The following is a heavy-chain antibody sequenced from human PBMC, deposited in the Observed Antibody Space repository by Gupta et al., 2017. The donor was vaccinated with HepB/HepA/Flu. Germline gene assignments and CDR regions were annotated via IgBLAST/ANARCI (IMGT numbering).Heavy chain of an antibody. CDR3: ARGRTALPRSAFVM. V-gene: IGHV3-30-3*01. D-gene: IGHD1-1*01. Sequence: GGVVQTGKSLRRSCVASGFTFSHYALHWVRQAPGKGLEWEAGSSYDGNNIYYRDAVKARFTIPRENSKNTLSLQMNSLRPEDRAVYYCARGRTALPRSAFVMCGQGTMVTVS. CDR2: SSYDGNNI. CDR1: GFTFSHYA. J-gene: IGHJ3*02.